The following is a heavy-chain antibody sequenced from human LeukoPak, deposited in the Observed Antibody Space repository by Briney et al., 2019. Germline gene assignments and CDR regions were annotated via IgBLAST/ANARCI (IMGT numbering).Heavy chain of an antibody. CDR2: INQGGSET. D-gene: IGHD6-6*01. Sequence: QPGGSLRLSCAASGFTFRTYWMSWVRQAPGKGLEWVASINQGGSETYYVESVKGRFTISRDNAMNSFFLQMSSLRAEDTAVYYCARLIGDRTIYDYWGQGTLVTVSS. V-gene: IGHV3-7*01. CDR1: GFTFRTYW. J-gene: IGHJ4*02. CDR3: ARLIGDRTIYDY.